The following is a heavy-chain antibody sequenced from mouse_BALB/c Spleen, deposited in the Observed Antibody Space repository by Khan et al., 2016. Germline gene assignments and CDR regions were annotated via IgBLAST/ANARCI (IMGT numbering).Heavy chain of an antibody. CDR1: GYTFTSYW. D-gene: IGHD1-1*01. CDR3: ARYYGSSYDACDY. J-gene: IGHJ2*01. V-gene: IGHV1-87*01. Sequence: QVQLQQSGAELARPGASVKLSCKASGYTFTSYWMQWVKQRPGQGLEWIGSIYPGDGDTKYTQKFKGKATLTADKSSSTAYMQLSSLASEYSAVYYCARYYGSSYDACDYWGQGTTLTVSS. CDR2: IYPGDGDT.